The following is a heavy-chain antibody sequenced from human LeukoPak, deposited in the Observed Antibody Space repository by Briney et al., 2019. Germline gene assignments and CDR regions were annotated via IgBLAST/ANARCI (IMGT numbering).Heavy chain of an antibody. Sequence: SVKVSCKASGGTFSSYAVSWVRQAPGQGLEWMGGIIPIFGTANYAQKFQGRVTITADKSTSTAYMELSSLRSEDTAVYYCARSLISMDYYYYYYMDVWGKGTTVTVSS. CDR2: IIPIFGTA. V-gene: IGHV1-69*06. CDR3: ARSLISMDYYYYYYMDV. D-gene: IGHD3-3*02. J-gene: IGHJ6*03. CDR1: GGTFSSYA.